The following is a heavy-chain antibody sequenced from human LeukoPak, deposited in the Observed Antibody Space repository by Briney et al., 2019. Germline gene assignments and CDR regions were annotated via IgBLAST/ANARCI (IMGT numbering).Heavy chain of an antibody. CDR1: GLTFSSYG. V-gene: IGHV3-33*01. D-gene: IGHD5-18*01. CDR3: ARSKMQLWLQGFDY. J-gene: IGHJ4*02. CDR2: IWYEGSNK. Sequence: GGAVSVSCAGSGLTFSSYGMHWLRQAAGKGGEGVGVIWYEGSNKYYAGSVKGRFTTSRDNSKNTLYLQMNSLRAEDTAVYYCARSKMQLWLQGFDYWGQGTLVTVSS.